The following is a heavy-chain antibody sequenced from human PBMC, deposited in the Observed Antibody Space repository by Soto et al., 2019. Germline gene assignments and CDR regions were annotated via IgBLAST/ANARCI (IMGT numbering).Heavy chain of an antibody. CDR3: ARVSGGLRYFDWLGFLGLSGYYCDVLDF. CDR2: VTTYNGNT. V-gene: IGHV1-18*04. J-gene: IGHJ6*02. D-gene: IGHD3-9*01. CDR1: GYTFSNYG. Sequence: ASVKVSCKASGYTFSNYGITWVRQAPGQGLEWMGWVTTYNGNTNYAQKFQGRVTMTTDTSTSTAFMELRSLRSDDTAVYYCARVSGGLRYFDWLGFLGLSGYYCDVLDFPGQG.